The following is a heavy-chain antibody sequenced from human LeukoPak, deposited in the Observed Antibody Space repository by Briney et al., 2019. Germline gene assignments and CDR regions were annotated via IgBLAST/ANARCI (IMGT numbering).Heavy chain of an antibody. CDR3: ARGWTAARTITYDY. CDR1: GGSITSSS. CDR2: IYTTGIT. D-gene: IGHD3/OR15-3a*01. Sequence: SETLSLTCTVSGGSITSSSWSWIQQPAGKGLEWIGRIYTTGITNYNPSLKTRLIMSLDTSKNQFSLKVTSVTAADTAVYYCARGWTAARTITYDYWGQGTLVAVSS. J-gene: IGHJ4*02. V-gene: IGHV4-4*07.